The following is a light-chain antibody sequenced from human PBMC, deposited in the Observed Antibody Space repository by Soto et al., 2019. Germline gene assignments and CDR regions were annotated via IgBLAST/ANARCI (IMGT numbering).Light chain of an antibody. J-gene: IGKJ1*01. Sequence: DIHVTQSRSTLSVSVGDRVTITCRASQSISNWLAWYQQMPGKAPKLLIYKASTSESGVPSSFSGSGSGTEFTLTISSLRPDDFATYYCQQYYNYPLTFGQGTKVDIK. CDR2: KAS. V-gene: IGKV1-5*03. CDR3: QQYYNYPLT. CDR1: QSISNW.